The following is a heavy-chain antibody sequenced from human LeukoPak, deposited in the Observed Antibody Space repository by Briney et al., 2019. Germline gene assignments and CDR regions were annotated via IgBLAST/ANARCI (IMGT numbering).Heavy chain of an antibody. V-gene: IGHV1-46*01. J-gene: IGHJ3*02. CDR3: ARRAYDGYNSGAGAFDI. CDR2: INPSGGST. CDR1: GYTFTSYY. Sequence: VASVKVSCKPSGYTFTSYYMHWVRQAHGQGLEWMGIINPSGGSTSYAQKFQGRVTMTRDMSTSTVYMELSSLRSEDTAVYYCARRAYDGYNSGAGAFDIWGQGTMVTVSS. D-gene: IGHD5-24*01.